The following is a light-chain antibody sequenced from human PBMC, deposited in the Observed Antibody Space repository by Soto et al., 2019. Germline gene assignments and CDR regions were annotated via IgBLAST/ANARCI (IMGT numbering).Light chain of an antibody. Sequence: SYELTQPPSVSVAPGETASITCGGNNIGSYSVHWYQQKPGQAPVMVIYYNSDRPSEIPERFSGSNSGNTATLTISRVEAGDEADYYCQVWVSSGDPVFGGGTQLTVL. CDR1: NIGSYS. CDR2: YNS. CDR3: QVWVSSGDPV. V-gene: IGLV3-21*01. J-gene: IGLJ7*01.